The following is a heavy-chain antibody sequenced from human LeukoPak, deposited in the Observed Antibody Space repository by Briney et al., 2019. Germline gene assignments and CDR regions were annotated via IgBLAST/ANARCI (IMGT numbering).Heavy chain of an antibody. D-gene: IGHD3-10*01. CDR3: ARHKMVRGSANFDC. CDR2: IYYSGST. CDR1: GGSISSYY. V-gene: IGHV4-59*08. Sequence: SETLSLTCTVSGGSISSYYWSWIRQPPGKGLKWIGYIYYSGSTNYNPSLKSRVTISVDTSKNQFSLKLSSVTAADTAVHYCARHKMVRGSANFDCWGQGTLVTVSS. J-gene: IGHJ4*02.